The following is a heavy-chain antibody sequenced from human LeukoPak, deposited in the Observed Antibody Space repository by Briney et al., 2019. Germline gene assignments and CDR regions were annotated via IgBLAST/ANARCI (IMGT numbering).Heavy chain of an antibody. J-gene: IGHJ4*02. D-gene: IGHD6-19*01. CDR1: GDSFTSVTDY. CDR3: AGERGEEYSSGWYKTNYFYN. V-gene: IGHV4-39*07. CDR2: GDYSGGT. Sequence: SETQSLTCTVSGDSFTSVTDYWAWIRQPPGKGLEWIASGDYSGGTYYNPSLESRVAISADMSKNQISLKLTSVTGADTAVYYCAGERGEEYSSGWYKTNYFYNWGQGIRVTVSS.